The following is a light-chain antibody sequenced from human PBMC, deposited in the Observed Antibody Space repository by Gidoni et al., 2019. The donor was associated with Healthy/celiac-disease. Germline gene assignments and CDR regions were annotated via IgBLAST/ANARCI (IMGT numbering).Light chain of an antibody. CDR2: AAA. CDR1: QSISSN. V-gene: IGKV1-39*01. J-gene: IGKJ1*01. CDR3: QQSYSTLAWT. Sequence: DIQMSQSPYSLSASVGDRVTITCRASQSISSNLNWCQQKPGKAPKHLIYAAASLQSGVPSRFSGSGSGRDFTLTISSMQPEDVATYYCQQSYSTLAWTFGQGTKVEIK.